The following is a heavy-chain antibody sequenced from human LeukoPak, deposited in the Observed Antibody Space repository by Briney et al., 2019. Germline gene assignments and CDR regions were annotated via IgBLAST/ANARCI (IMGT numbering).Heavy chain of an antibody. D-gene: IGHD3-22*01. CDR2: IYHSGST. J-gene: IGHJ4*02. CDR1: GGSINSYY. V-gene: IGHV4-59*12. CDR3: ARDNYDSSGYGY. Sequence: SETLSLTCTVSGGSINSYYWSWIRQPPGKGLEWIGEIYHSGSTNYNPSLKSRVTISVDKSKNQFSLKLSSVTAADTAVYYCARDNYDSSGYGYWGQGTLVTVSS.